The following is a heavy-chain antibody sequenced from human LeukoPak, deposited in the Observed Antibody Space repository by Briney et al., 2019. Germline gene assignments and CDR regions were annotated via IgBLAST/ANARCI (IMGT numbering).Heavy chain of an antibody. CDR2: IYPGDSGT. Sequence: GESLKISCKGSGYSFTSYWIGWVRQMPGKGLEWMGIIYPGDSGTRYSPSFQGQVTISADKSISTAYLQWSSLKASDTAMYYCARRCRSTSCYGHLDYWGQGTLVTVSS. J-gene: IGHJ4*02. CDR1: GYSFTSYW. D-gene: IGHD2-2*01. CDR3: ARRCRSTSCYGHLDY. V-gene: IGHV5-51*01.